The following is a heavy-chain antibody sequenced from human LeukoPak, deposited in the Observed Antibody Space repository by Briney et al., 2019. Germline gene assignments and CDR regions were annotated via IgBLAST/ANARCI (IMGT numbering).Heavy chain of an antibody. CDR2: ISSGITSK. J-gene: IGHJ3*02. D-gene: IGHD3-9*01. Sequence: SGGSLRLSGAASGFTFRTYTMNWFRQAPGKGLEWVSSISSGITSKYYVDSVEGRFTISRDNAKNSLYLQMNSLTAEDTAVYYCAKDVKRVLRYFDWYALPLDIWGQGTMVTVSS. CDR1: GFTFRTYT. V-gene: IGHV3-21*01. CDR3: AKDVKRVLRYFDWYALPLDI.